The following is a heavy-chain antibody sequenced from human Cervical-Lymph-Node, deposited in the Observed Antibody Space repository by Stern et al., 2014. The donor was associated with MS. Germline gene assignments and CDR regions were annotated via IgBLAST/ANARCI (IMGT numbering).Heavy chain of an antibody. CDR1: GYIFPTYE. CDR3: ARGRVITSGGAIVTDLGGYYGLDV. D-gene: IGHD3-16*02. V-gene: IGHV1-8*01. CDR2: MNPNSGNT. Sequence: QVQLVQSGAEVKHPGASVKVSCKASGYIFPTYEIIWVRQASGQGLEWMGWMNPNSGNTGYAQKFQGRVTMTKNTSRRTAYMEITSLKFEDAAVYYCARGRVITSGGAIVTDLGGYYGLDVWGQGTTVIVSS. J-gene: IGHJ6*01.